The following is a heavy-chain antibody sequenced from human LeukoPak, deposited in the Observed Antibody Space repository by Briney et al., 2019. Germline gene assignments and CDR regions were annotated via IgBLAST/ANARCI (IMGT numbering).Heavy chain of an antibody. D-gene: IGHD5-12*01. CDR1: GFTFSSYS. CDR2: ISSSSSYI. J-gene: IGHJ4*02. V-gene: IGHV3-21*01. Sequence: GGSLRLSCAASGFTFSSYSMNWVRQAPGKGLEWVSSISSSSSYIYYADSVKGRFTISRDNAKNSLYLQMNSLRAEDTAVYYCARADIVALQRWDFDYWGQGTLVTVSS. CDR3: ARADIVALQRWDFDY.